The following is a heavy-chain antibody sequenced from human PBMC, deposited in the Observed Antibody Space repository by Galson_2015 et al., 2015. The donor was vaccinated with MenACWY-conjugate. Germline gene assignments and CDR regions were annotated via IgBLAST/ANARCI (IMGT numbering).Heavy chain of an antibody. V-gene: IGHV1-3*01. D-gene: IGHD2-2*01. CDR3: SRSPKVVVPAAFFDS. CDR2: INAGNGNT. Sequence: SVKVSCKASGYTFTTYSIHWVRQAPGQRLEWMGWINAGNGNTKYSQNFQGRVTITRDTSATTAYMELSRLRSEDTAVYYCSRSPKVVVPAAFFDSWGQGTLVTVSS. J-gene: IGHJ4*02. CDR1: GYTFTTYS.